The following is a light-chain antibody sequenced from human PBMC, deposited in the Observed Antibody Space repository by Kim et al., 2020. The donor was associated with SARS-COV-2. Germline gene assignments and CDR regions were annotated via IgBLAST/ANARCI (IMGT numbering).Light chain of an antibody. V-gene: IGKV3-20*01. J-gene: IGKJ2*01. Sequence: EIVLTQSPGTLSVSLGDRATVSCRASENVNTYLAWYQQKLGQAPRLLIYGATDRAPGIPDRFSGSGFGTDFTLTIWRVEPEDFAVYYCHQYGTSLYTFGQGTKVDIK. CDR2: GAT. CDR1: ENVNTY. CDR3: HQYGTSLYT.